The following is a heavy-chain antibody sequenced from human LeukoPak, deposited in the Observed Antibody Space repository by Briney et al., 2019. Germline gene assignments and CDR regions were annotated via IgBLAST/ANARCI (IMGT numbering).Heavy chain of an antibody. Sequence: SETLSLTCTVSGGSLSSYYWGWIRQPPGKGLEWIGSIYYSGSTYYNPSLKSRVTISVDTSKNQFSLKLSSVTAADTAVYYCARHAAVTRGSSEYNWFDPWGQGTLVTVSS. CDR3: ARHAAVTRGSSEYNWFDP. J-gene: IGHJ5*02. CDR1: GGSLSSYY. D-gene: IGHD6-13*01. V-gene: IGHV4-39*01. CDR2: IYYSGST.